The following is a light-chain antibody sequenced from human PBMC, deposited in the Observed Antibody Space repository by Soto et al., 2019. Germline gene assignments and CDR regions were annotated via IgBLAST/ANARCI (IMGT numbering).Light chain of an antibody. Sequence: QSALTQPASVSGSPGQSITISCTGTSGDVGGYNYVSWYQHHPGKAPKLIIYEVSNRPSGVSIRFSGSKSDNTASLTISGLQPEDQADYHCCSYTTSNTRQIVFVTGTKVTVL. CDR1: SGDVGGYNY. J-gene: IGLJ1*01. CDR3: CSYTTSNTRQIV. CDR2: EVS. V-gene: IGLV2-14*01.